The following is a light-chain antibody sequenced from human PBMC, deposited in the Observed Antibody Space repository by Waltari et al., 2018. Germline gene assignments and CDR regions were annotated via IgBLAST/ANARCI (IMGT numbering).Light chain of an antibody. J-gene: IGLJ2*01. Sequence: QSALTQPRSVSGSPGQSVTISCTGTSSDFGGYNYVSWYHQHPGKAPKLMIYDVNKRPSGVPDRFSGSKSGNTASLTISGLQAEDEGDYYCCSYAYTYTVIFGGGTKLTVL. CDR3: CSYAYTYTVI. V-gene: IGLV2-11*01. CDR2: DVN. CDR1: SSDFGGYNY.